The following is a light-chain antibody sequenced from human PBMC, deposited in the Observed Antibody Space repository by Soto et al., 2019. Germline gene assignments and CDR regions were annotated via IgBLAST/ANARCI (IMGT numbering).Light chain of an antibody. V-gene: IGKV3-15*01. CDR1: QSVGSN. CDR2: SAA. J-gene: IGKJ1*01. CDR3: HQYTKRWT. Sequence: EIVMTQSPATLSVSPGERVTLSCRASQSVGSNLAWYQKKPGQAPRLLIYSAATRATGIPARFSGSGSGTEFTLTISSLQSEDVGVYYCHQYTKRWTFAQGTKVDIK.